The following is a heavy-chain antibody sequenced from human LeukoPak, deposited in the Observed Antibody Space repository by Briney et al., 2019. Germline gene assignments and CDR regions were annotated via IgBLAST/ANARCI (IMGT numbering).Heavy chain of an antibody. CDR3: ATDRGWRTSGYYLYYFEY. CDR2: IKQVGSEK. V-gene: IGHV3-7*01. CDR1: EFIFPNYL. J-gene: IGHJ4*02. D-gene: IGHD3-3*01. Sequence: GGSLRPSCEASEFIFPNYLMSWVRQAQGKGREWVARIKQVGSEKYYVDSVRGRFTISRDNTMNSLYLQMSSLRAEDTAVYYCATDRGWRTSGYYLYYFEYWGQGTLVTFSS.